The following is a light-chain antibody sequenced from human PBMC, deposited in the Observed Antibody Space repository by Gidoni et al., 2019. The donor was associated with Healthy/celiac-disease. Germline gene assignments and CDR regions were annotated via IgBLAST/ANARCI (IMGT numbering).Light chain of an antibody. V-gene: IGKV1-5*03. CDR1: QSISSW. CDR2: KAS. J-gene: IGKJ4*01. Sequence: DIQMTQSPSTLSASVGDRVTITCRASQSISSWLAWYQQKPGKAPKLLIYKASSLESGFPSRFNGRGSGTEFTLTISSLQPDDFATYYCQQYNSYSGLTFGGGTKVEIK. CDR3: QQYNSYSGLT.